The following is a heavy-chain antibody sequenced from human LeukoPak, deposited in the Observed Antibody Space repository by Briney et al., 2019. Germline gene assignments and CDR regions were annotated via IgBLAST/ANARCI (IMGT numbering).Heavy chain of an antibody. CDR3: ARGLWSESFDY. J-gene: IGHJ4*02. D-gene: IGHD2-21*01. Sequence: ASVKVSCKASGYTFTGYYMHWVRQAPGQGLEWMGWINAYNSNTNYAQKFQGRVTVTTDTATSTAYMEMRGLRSDDTAVYYCARGLWSESFDYWGQGTLVTVSS. V-gene: IGHV1-18*04. CDR1: GYTFTGYY. CDR2: INAYNSNT.